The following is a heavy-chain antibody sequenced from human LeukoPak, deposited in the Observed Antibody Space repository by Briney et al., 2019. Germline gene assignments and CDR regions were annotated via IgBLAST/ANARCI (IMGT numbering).Heavy chain of an antibody. CDR3: ARLMYDSSGYSLGMDV. CDR1: GGPISSYS. D-gene: IGHD3-22*01. Sequence: PSETLSLTCTVSGGPISSYSWSWIRQPAGKGLEWIGRIYTSGSTNYNPSLKSRVTMSVDTSKNQFSLKLSSVTAADTAVYYCARLMYDSSGYSLGMDVWGKGTTVTVSS. V-gene: IGHV4-4*07. CDR2: IYTSGST. J-gene: IGHJ6*03.